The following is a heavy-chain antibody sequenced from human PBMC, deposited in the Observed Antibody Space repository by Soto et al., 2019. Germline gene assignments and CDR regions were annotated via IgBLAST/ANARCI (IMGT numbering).Heavy chain of an antibody. CDR3: ATQTGDLYYYYGMDV. CDR1: GGTFSSYT. V-gene: IGHV1-69*02. Sequence: ASVKVSCKASGGTFSSYTISWVRQAPGQGLEWMGRIIPILGIANYAQKFQGRVTITADKSTSTAYMELSSLRSEDTAVYYCATQTGDLYYYYGMDVWGQGTTVTVSS. CDR2: IIPILGIA. D-gene: IGHD7-27*01. J-gene: IGHJ6*02.